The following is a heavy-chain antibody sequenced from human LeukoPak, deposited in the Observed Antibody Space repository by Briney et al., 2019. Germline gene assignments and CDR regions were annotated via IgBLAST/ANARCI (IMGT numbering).Heavy chain of an antibody. D-gene: IGHD3-22*01. CDR3: AKDPYYYDSSGYYN. CDR1: GFTFSSYA. CDR2: ISGSGGNT. J-gene: IGHJ4*02. V-gene: IGHV3-23*01. Sequence: GGSLRLSCAASGFTFSSYAMSWVRQAPGKGLEWVSAISGSGGNTYYADSVKGRFTISRDNSKNTLYLQMNSLRAEDTAVYYCAKDPYYYDSSGYYNWGQGTLVTVSS.